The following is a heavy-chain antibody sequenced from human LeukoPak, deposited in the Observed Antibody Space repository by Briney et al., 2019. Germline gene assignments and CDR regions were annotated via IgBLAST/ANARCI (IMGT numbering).Heavy chain of an antibody. Sequence: SGGSLRLSCAASGFTFSSFWMSWVRQAPGKGLEWVADIKQDGSEKNYVDSVKGRFTISRDNAKNSLSLQMNSLRAEDTAVYYCARKNYDFLSGGPKHFDYWGQGTLVTVSS. CDR2: IKQDGSEK. D-gene: IGHD3-3*01. CDR1: GFTFSSFW. V-gene: IGHV3-7*01. J-gene: IGHJ4*02. CDR3: ARKNYDFLSGGPKHFDY.